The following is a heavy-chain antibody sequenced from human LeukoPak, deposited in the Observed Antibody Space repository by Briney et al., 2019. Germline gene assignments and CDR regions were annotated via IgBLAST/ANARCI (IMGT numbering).Heavy chain of an antibody. CDR1: GGSVSGYY. Sequence: SETLSLTCVVSGGSVSGYYWGWIRQPPGRGLEWIGYVYYSGSTNYNPSFKSRITISVDMSRNQFSLQLSSVTAADTAVYYCARIHRYCSGGACYVLDNWGQGTLVAVSS. CDR3: ARIHRYCSGGACYVLDN. J-gene: IGHJ4*02. V-gene: IGHV4-59*02. D-gene: IGHD2-15*01. CDR2: VYYSGST.